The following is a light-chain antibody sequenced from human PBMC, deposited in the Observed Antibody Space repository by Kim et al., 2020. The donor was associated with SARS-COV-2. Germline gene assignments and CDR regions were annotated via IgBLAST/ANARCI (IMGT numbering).Light chain of an antibody. CDR1: QSLVHSDGNTY. J-gene: IGKJ2*01. CDR2: KVS. Sequence: QPASISCRSGQSLVHSDGNTYLNWFHQRPGQSPRRLIYKVSSRDSGVPDRISGSGSGSDFTLEISRVEADDVGVYYCMQGTHWPYTFGQGTKLEI. V-gene: IGKV2-30*02. CDR3: MQGTHWPYT.